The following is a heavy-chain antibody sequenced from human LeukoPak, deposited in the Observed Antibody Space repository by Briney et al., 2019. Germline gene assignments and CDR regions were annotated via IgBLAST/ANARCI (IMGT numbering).Heavy chain of an antibody. Sequence: TGGSLRLSCAATGFSFSNYAMSWVRQAPARGPEWVSSIRGGGETFYADSVKGRFTISRDNSKNTLYLQIKSLRAEDTAVYYCATGFVLGYWGQGTLVTVSS. CDR3: ATGFVLGY. V-gene: IGHV3-23*01. CDR1: GFSFSNYA. D-gene: IGHD6-6*01. CDR2: IRGGGET. J-gene: IGHJ4*02.